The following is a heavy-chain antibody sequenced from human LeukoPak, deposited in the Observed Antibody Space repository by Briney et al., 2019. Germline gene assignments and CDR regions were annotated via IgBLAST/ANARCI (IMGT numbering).Heavy chain of an antibody. Sequence: PSETLSLTCAVSGYSISSGYYWGWIRQPPGKGLEWIGSIYHSGSTYYNPSLKSRVTISVDTSKNQFSLKLSSVTAADTAVYYCARGLEWSDFWSGYRYYYYYMDVWGKGTTVTVSS. CDR3: ARGLEWSDFWSGYRYYYYYMDV. CDR2: IYHSGST. J-gene: IGHJ6*03. V-gene: IGHV4-38-2*01. D-gene: IGHD3-3*01. CDR1: GYSISSGYY.